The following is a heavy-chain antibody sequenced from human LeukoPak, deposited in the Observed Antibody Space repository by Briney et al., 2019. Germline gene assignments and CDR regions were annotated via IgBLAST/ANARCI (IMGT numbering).Heavy chain of an antibody. Sequence: TGGSLRLACEASGLTFNKYWMTWVRQAPGKGLEWVANIKQDGSEKYYVDSVKGRLSISRENAKNSLYLQMNSLRAEGTAVYYCARDFYRGQVVQGAMYGWGQGTLVTVSS. CDR3: ARDFYRGQVVQGAMYG. V-gene: IGHV3-7*01. CDR2: IKQDGSEK. CDR1: GLTFNKYW. D-gene: IGHD2-2*01. J-gene: IGHJ4*02.